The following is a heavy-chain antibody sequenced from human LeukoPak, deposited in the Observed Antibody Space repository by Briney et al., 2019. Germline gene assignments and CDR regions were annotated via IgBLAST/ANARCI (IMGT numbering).Heavy chain of an antibody. CDR1: GDSVSSNSAA. D-gene: IGHD6-13*01. J-gene: IGHJ5*02. CDR3: ARGSPRQQLVHFFDP. CDR2: TYYRSKWYN. V-gene: IGHV6-1*01. Sequence: SQTLSLTCAISGDSVSSNSAACNWISRSPSRGLEWRGRTYYRSKWYNNYSEAVKSRITIDPDTSKNHFSLQLNSVTPDDTVVYFCARGSPRQQLVHFFDPWGQGTLVTVSS.